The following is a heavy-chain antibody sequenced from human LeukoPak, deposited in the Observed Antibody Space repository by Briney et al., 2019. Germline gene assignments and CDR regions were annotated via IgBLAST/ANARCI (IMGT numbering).Heavy chain of an antibody. Sequence: SETLSLTCAVSGYSISSGYFWAWIRPPPGKGLERIGSISHSGSSYSKPSLKSRVIISGDTSNNQFSLKLTSVTAADTATYYCARDGYYYDGSFEYWGQGIRVAVSS. V-gene: IGHV4-38-2*02. CDR2: ISHSGSS. D-gene: IGHD3-22*01. CDR3: ARDGYYYDGSFEY. J-gene: IGHJ4*02. CDR1: GYSISSGYF.